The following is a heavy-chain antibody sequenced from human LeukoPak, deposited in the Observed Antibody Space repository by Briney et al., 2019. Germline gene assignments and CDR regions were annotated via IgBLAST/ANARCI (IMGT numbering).Heavy chain of an antibody. CDR2: IYSGGST. CDR3: AREGAEEYFDY. CDR1: GFTVSSNY. V-gene: IGHV3-53*01. Sequence: SGGSLRLSCAASGFTVSSNYMSWVRQAPGKGLEWVSVIYSGGSTYYADSVKGRFTISRDNSKNMLYLQMNSLRAEDTAVYYCAREGAEEYFDYWGQGTLVTVSS. J-gene: IGHJ4*02.